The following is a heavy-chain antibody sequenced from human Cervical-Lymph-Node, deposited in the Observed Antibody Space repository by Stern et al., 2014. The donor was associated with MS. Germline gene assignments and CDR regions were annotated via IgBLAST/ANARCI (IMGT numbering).Heavy chain of an antibody. V-gene: IGHV2-26*01. CDR1: GFSLSNARMG. CDR3: ARTVAARWYYFDY. CDR2: IFSNDEK. D-gene: IGHD6-6*01. J-gene: IGHJ4*02. Sequence: QITLKESGPVLVKPTETLTLTCTVSGFSLSNARMGVSWIRQPPGKALEWLALIFSNDEKSYSTSLKSRLTISKDTSKSQVVLTMTNMDPVDTATYYCARTVAARWYYFDYWGQGTLVTVSS.